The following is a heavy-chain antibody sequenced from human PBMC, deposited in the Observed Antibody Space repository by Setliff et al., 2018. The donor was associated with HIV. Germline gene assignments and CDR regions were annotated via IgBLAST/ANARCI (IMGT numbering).Heavy chain of an antibody. D-gene: IGHD6-13*01. V-gene: IGHV3-21*01. Sequence: SGFTFSSYGMNWVRQAPGKGLEWVSSISSSISYIYYADSVQGRFTISRDIAENSLHLQMNSLRAEDTAVYYCARDASRSWYAFFDFWGQGSLVTVSS. J-gene: IGHJ4*02. CDR3: ARDASRSWYAFFDF. CDR2: ISSSISYI. CDR1: GFTFSSYG.